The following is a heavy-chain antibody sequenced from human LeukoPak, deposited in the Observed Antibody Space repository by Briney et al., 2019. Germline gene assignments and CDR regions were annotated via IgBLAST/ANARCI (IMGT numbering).Heavy chain of an antibody. CDR1: GFTFSNYW. CDR2: INSDGRSR. Sequence: PGGSLRLSGAASGFTFSNYWMHWVRQAPGKGLVWVSRINSDGRSRSYADSVKGRLTISRDNAKNTLYLQMNSLRAEDTAVYYCARDSDSCTGGSCSFDYWGQGTLVTVSS. V-gene: IGHV3-74*01. D-gene: IGHD2-8*02. J-gene: IGHJ4*02. CDR3: ARDSDSCTGGSCSFDY.